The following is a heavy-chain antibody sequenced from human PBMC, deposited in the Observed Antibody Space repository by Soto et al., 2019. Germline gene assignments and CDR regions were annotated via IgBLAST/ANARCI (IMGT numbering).Heavy chain of an antibody. Sequence: PSETLSLTCAVSGCSFTSNNWWTWVRQPPGQGLEWIGEIYRTGSTNYNPSLKSRVTISLDKSENQFSLKVTSLTAADTAVYYCASRDPGTSVDHWGQGTLVTVSS. CDR3: ASRDPGTSVDH. J-gene: IGHJ5*02. V-gene: IGHV4-4*02. D-gene: IGHD1-7*01. CDR2: IYRTGST. CDR1: GCSFTSNNW.